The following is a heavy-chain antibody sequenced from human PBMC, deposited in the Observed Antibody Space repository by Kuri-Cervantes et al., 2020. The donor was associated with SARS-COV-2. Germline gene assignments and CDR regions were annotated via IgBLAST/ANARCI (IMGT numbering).Heavy chain of an antibody. CDR3: ARDPSEVVTPPDSDAFDI. D-gene: IGHD4-23*01. CDR1: GGSISSYY. V-gene: IGHV4-39*07. Sequence: GSLRLSCTVSGGSISSYYWGWIRQPPGKGLEWIGSIYHSGSTYYNPSLKSRVTISVDTSKNQFSLKLSSVTAADTAVYYCARDPSEVVTPPDSDAFDIWGQGTMVTVSS. CDR2: IYHSGST. J-gene: IGHJ3*02.